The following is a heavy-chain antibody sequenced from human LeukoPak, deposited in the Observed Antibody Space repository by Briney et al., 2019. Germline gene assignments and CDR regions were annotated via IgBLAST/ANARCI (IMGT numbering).Heavy chain of an antibody. CDR1: GFTFSGDG. CDR2: ISNKGGST. Sequence: PGGSLRLSCSASGFTFSGDGMHWVRQAPGRGLEYVSGISNKGGSTYYADSVKGRFTISRDNSKNTLHLQMSSLRADDTAVYYCVKSGTCADFDSWGQGTLVTVSS. V-gene: IGHV3-64D*09. D-gene: IGHD1-26*01. CDR3: VKSGTCADFDS. J-gene: IGHJ4*02.